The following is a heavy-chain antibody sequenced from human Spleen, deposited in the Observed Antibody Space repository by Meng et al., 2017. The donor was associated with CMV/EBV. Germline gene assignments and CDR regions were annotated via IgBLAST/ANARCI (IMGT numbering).Heavy chain of an antibody. D-gene: IGHD3-3*01. J-gene: IGHJ5*02. CDR3: ARDHDFWSGSSP. Sequence: ASVKVSCKASGYTVTGYYMHWVRQAPGQGLEWMGWINPSSGGTDYAQKFQGRVTMTRDTSISTAYMEVSRLRSDDTAVYYCARDHDFWSGSSPWGQGTLVTVSS. CDR1: GYTVTGYY. V-gene: IGHV1-2*02. CDR2: INPSSGGT.